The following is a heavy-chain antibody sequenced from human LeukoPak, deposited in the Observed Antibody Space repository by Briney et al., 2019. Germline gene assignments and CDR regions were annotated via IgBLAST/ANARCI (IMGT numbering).Heavy chain of an antibody. Sequence: GGSLRLSCAASGFTFSSYWMGWVRQAPGKGLEWVANIKQDGSEKYYVDSVKGRFTISRDNAKNSLYLQMNSLRAEDTAVYYCARGYYDFWSGYPYYFDYWGQGTLVTVSS. CDR2: IKQDGSEK. CDR1: GFTFSSYW. D-gene: IGHD3-3*01. V-gene: IGHV3-7*01. J-gene: IGHJ4*02. CDR3: ARGYYDFWSGYPYYFDY.